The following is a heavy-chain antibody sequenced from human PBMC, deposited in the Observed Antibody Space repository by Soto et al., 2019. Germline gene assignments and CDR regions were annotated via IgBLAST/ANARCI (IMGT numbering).Heavy chain of an antibody. Sequence: QVQLVQSGAEVKKPEASVKVSCKASGYTFTSYDINWVRQATGQGLEWMGWMNPNSGNTGYAQKFQGRVTMTRNTSISTAYMELSSLRSEDTAVYYCARDGAGYSSSWYDYYYYYGMDVWGQGTTVTVSS. CDR2: MNPNSGNT. CDR1: GYTFTSYD. D-gene: IGHD6-13*01. V-gene: IGHV1-8*01. CDR3: ARDGAGYSSSWYDYYYYYGMDV. J-gene: IGHJ6*02.